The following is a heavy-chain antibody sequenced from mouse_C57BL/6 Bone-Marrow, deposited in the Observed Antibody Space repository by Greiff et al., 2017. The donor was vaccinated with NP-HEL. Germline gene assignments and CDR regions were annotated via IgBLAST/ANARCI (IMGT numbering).Heavy chain of an antibody. CDR3: TLYRAY. CDR1: GFTFSDAW. Sequence: EVKLVESGGGLVQPGGSMKLSCAASGFTFSDAWMDWVRQSPEKGLEWVAEIRNKANNHATYYAESVKGRFNISRDDSKSSVYLQMNSVRAEDTGIYYCTLYRAYWGQGTLVTVSA. V-gene: IGHV6-6*01. J-gene: IGHJ3*01. CDR2: IRNKANNHAT. D-gene: IGHD2-3*01.